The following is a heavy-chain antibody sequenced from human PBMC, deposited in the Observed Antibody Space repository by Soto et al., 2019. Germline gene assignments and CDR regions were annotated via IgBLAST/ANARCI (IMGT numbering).Heavy chain of an antibody. Sequence: GASVKVSCKASGGTFSSYSISWVRQAPGQGLEWMGGIIPIFGTANYAQKFQGRVTITADESTSTAYMELSSLRSEDTAVYYCARAGRDGYNWVFDYWGQGTLVTVSS. CDR2: IIPIFGTA. CDR3: ARAGRDGYNWVFDY. CDR1: GGTFSSYS. J-gene: IGHJ4*02. D-gene: IGHD5-12*01. V-gene: IGHV1-69*13.